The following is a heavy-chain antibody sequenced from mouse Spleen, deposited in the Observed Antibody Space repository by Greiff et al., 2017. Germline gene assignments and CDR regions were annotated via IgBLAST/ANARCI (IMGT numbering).Heavy chain of an antibody. Sequence: QVQLQQSGAELARPGASVKMSCKASGYTFTSYTMHWVKQRPGQGLEWIGYINPSSGYTKYNQKFKDKATLTADKSSSTAYMQLSSLTSEDSAVYYCARSNSPYYYGSSYDFDYWGQGTTLTVSS. V-gene: IGHV1-4*01. CDR3: ARSNSPYYYGSSYDFDY. D-gene: IGHD1-1*01. CDR1: GYTFTSYT. J-gene: IGHJ2*01. CDR2: INPSSGYT.